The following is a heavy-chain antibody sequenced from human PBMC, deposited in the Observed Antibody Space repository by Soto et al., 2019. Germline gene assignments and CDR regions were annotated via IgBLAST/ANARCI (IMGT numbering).Heavy chain of an antibody. CDR1: GGTFSSYT. D-gene: IGHD5-12*01. V-gene: IGHV1-69*02. CDR3: ARLGVNSGYDL. CDR2: IIPSLGRA. J-gene: IGHJ4*02. Sequence: QVQLVQSGAEVKKPGSSVKVSCKASGGTFSSYTITWVRQAPGQGLEWMGRIIPSLGRANYAQKFQGRVTITADKSTSTAYMELSSLRSEATAVYYCARLGVNSGYDLWGQGTLVTVSS.